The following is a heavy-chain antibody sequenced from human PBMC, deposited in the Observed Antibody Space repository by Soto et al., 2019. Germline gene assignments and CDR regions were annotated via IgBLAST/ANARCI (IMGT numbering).Heavy chain of an antibody. CDR2: ISSSGTSA. Sequence: QVQLEESGGGLVKPGGSLRLSCAASGFTFSAVYMSWIRQAPNKGLEYISYISSSGTSANYADSVKGRFTISRDNAKNSPYPQMTSLRAEDTAVYYCARDRGAVTGQYFDYWGQGALVTVSS. CDR3: ARDRGAVTGQYFDY. V-gene: IGHV3-11*05. CDR1: GFTFSAVY. D-gene: IGHD6-19*01. J-gene: IGHJ4*02.